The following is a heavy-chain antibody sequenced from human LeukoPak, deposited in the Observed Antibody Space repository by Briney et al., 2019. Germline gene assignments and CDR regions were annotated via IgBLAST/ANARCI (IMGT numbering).Heavy chain of an antibody. Sequence: EASVKVSCKASGYTFTGYYMHWVRQAPGQGLEWMGWINPNSGGTNYAQKFQGRVTMTRDTSISTAYMELSRLRSDDTAVYYCVRDPTHASFDYWGQGTLVTVSS. D-gene: IGHD2-8*01. J-gene: IGHJ4*02. CDR1: GYTFTGYY. CDR3: VRDPTHASFDY. V-gene: IGHV1-2*02. CDR2: INPNSGGT.